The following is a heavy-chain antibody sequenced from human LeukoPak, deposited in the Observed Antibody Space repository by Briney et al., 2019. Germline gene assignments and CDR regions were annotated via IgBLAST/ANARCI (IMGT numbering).Heavy chain of an antibody. Sequence: GRSLRLSCAASGFTFSSYAMHWVRQAPGKGLEWVAVISYDGSNKYYADSVKGRFTISRDNSKNTLYLQMNSQRAEDTAVYYCASPYSGSYSMWFDPWGQGTLVTVSP. CDR2: ISYDGSNK. CDR3: ASPYSGSYSMWFDP. D-gene: IGHD1-26*01. CDR1: GFTFSSYA. J-gene: IGHJ5*02. V-gene: IGHV3-30*04.